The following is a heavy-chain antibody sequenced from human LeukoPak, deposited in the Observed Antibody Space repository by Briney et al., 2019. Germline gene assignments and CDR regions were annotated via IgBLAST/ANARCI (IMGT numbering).Heavy chain of an antibody. CDR3: ARDYESSGYSDAFDI. J-gene: IGHJ3*02. CDR2: INWNGGST. D-gene: IGHD3-22*01. Sequence: PGGSLRLSSAASGFTFVDYGMSCVRQAPGKGLEWVSGINWNGGSTGYADSVKGRFTISRDNAKNSLYLQMNSLRAEDTALYYCARDYESSGYSDAFDIWGQGTMVTVSS. CDR1: GFTFVDYG. V-gene: IGHV3-20*03.